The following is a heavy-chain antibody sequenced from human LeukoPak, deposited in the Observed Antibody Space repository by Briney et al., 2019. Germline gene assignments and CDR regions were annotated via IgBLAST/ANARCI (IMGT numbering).Heavy chain of an antibody. CDR1: GYTFTGYY. V-gene: IGHV1-2*02. CDR3: ARVEYYYDSSGYYYIDY. Sequence: ASVKVSCKASGYTFTGYYMHWVRQAPGQGLEWMGWINPNSGGTNYAQKFQGRVTMTRDTSISTAYMELSRLRSDDTAVYYCARVEYYYDSSGYYYIDYWGQGTLVTVSS. CDR2: INPNSGGT. D-gene: IGHD3-22*01. J-gene: IGHJ4*02.